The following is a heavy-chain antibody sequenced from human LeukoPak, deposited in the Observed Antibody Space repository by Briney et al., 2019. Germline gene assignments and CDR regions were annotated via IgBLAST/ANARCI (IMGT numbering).Heavy chain of an antibody. Sequence: GGSLRLSCAASGFTFSSYAMSWVRQAPGKGLEWVSAISGSGGSTYYADSVKGRFTISRDNSKNTLYLQMNSLRAEDTAVYYCARAPGGETSMGYWGQGTLVTVSS. CDR2: ISGSGGST. D-gene: IGHD5-18*01. CDR3: ARAPGGETSMGY. J-gene: IGHJ4*02. V-gene: IGHV3-23*01. CDR1: GFTFSSYA.